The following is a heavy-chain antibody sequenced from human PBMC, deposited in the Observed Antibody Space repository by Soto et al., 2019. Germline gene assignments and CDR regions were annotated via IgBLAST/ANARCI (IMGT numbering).Heavy chain of an antibody. V-gene: IGHV4-31*03. CDR3: ARDQYYYDSSGYILGAFDI. CDR2: IYYSGST. D-gene: IGHD3-22*01. Sequence: SETLSLTCTVSGGSISSGGYYWSWIRQHPGKGLEWIGYIYYSGSTYYNPSLKSRVTISVDTSKNQFSLKLSSVTAADTAVYYCARDQYYYDSSGYILGAFDIWGQGTMVTVSS. J-gene: IGHJ3*02. CDR1: GGSISSGGYY.